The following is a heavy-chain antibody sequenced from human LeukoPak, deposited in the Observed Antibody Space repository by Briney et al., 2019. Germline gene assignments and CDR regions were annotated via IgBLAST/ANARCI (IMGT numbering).Heavy chain of an antibody. J-gene: IGHJ2*01. CDR2: IYHSGST. Sequence: PSQTLSLTCTVSGGSISSGGYYWSWIRQPPGKGLEWIGYIYHSGSTYYNPSLKSRVTISVDRSKNQFSLKLSSVTAADTAVYYCARVSWIHGFDLWGRGTLVTVSS. CDR1: GGSISSGGYY. CDR3: ARVSWIHGFDL. V-gene: IGHV4-30-2*01. D-gene: IGHD2-2*03.